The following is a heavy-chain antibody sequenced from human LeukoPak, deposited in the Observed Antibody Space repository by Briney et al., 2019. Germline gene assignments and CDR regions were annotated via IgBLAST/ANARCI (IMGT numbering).Heavy chain of an antibody. V-gene: IGHV3-73*01. CDR3: TRPRDYDSSGYSDY. CDR1: GFTFSGSA. Sequence: GGSLRLSCAASGFTFSGSAMHWVRQASGKGLEWVGRIRSKANSYATAYAASVKGRFTISRDDSKNTVYLQMNSLKTEDTAVYYCTRPRDYDSSGYSDYWGQGTLVTVSS. CDR2: IRSKANSYAT. D-gene: IGHD3-22*01. J-gene: IGHJ4*02.